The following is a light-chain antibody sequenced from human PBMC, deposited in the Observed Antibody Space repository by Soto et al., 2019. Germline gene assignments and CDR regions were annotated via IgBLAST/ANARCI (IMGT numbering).Light chain of an antibody. CDR3: QRYNSYWT. CDR1: QSVSSN. J-gene: IGKJ1*01. CDR2: DEA. Sequence: IVVTQSPSTLSVSPGERATLSCRASQSVSSNLAWYQQKPCQAARILTYDEANTAAVIPARFCSSGSGTTVSLPTISSLRPDDFASYCRQRYNSYWTFGQGTKVDIK. V-gene: IGKV3D-15*01.